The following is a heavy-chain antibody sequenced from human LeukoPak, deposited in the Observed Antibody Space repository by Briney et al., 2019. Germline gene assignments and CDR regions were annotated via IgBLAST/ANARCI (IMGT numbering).Heavy chain of an antibody. Sequence: PSGTLSLTCAVSGGSISSSNWWSWVRQPPGKGLEWIGEIYHSGSTNYNPSLKSRVTISIDTSKNQFSLKLSSVAAADTAVYYCARLRIVVVLGRDYWGQGTLVTVSS. CDR3: ARLRIVVVLGRDY. CDR1: GGSISSSNW. V-gene: IGHV4-4*02. CDR2: IYHSGST. J-gene: IGHJ4*02. D-gene: IGHD2-15*01.